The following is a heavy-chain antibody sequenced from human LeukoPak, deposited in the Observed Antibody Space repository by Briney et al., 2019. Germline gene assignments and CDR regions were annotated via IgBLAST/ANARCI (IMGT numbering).Heavy chain of an antibody. CDR3: ARESITGHRDFDY. D-gene: IGHD1-20*01. CDR2: ISSGSRTI. Sequence: GGSLRLSCAASGFTFSAYSMNWVRQAPGKGLEWVSYISSGSRTIYYADSVKGRFTVSRDNAKNSLYLQMNSLIAEDTAVYYCARESITGHRDFDYWGQGTLVTVSS. V-gene: IGHV3-48*01. J-gene: IGHJ4*02. CDR1: GFTFSAYS.